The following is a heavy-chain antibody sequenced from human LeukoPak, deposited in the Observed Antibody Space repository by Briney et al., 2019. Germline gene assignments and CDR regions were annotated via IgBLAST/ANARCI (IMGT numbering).Heavy chain of an antibody. Sequence: PGGSLRLSCAASGFTFSNAWMNWLRQAPGKRLEWVGRIKSRADGGTTDCAAPVQGRFTISRDDSKNTVYLQMNSLKTEDTAVYYCTTHSVTVAGTHFWGQGTLVTVSS. CDR3: TTHSVTVAGTHF. CDR2: IKSRADGGTT. V-gene: IGHV3-15*07. D-gene: IGHD6-19*01. J-gene: IGHJ4*02. CDR1: GFTFSNAW.